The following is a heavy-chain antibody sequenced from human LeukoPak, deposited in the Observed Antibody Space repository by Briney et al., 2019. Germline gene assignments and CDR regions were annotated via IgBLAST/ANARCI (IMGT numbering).Heavy chain of an antibody. CDR1: GFTFSSYA. J-gene: IGHJ6*02. V-gene: IGHV3-23*01. CDR3: AKDVRVGGGGMDV. D-gene: IGHD1-26*01. Sequence: GGSLRLSCAASGFTFSSYAMTWVRQAPGKGLEWVSLISSSGDNTYYADSVKGRFTISRDNSKNTLSLQMNSLRAEDTAVYYCAKDVRVGGGGMDVWGQGTPVTVSS. CDR2: ISSSGDNT.